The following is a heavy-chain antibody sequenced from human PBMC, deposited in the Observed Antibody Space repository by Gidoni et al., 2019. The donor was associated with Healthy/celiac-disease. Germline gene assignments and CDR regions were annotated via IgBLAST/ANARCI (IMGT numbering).Heavy chain of an antibody. V-gene: IGHV4-34*01. J-gene: IGHJ4*02. CDR3: ARANRIATAGKGLLAG. Sequence: QPPGKGLEWIGEINHSGSTNYNPSLKSRVTISVDTSKNQFSLKLRFVTAADTAVYYCARANRIATAGKGLLAGWGQGTLVTVSS. D-gene: IGHD6-13*01. CDR2: INHSGST.